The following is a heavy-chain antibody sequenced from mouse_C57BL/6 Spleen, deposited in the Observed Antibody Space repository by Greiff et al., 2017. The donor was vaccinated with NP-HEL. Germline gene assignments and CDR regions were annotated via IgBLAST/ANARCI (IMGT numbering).Heavy chain of an antibody. D-gene: IGHD2-5*01. V-gene: IGHV1-7*01. J-gene: IGHJ1*03. CDR1: GYTFTSYW. Sequence: VKLMESGAELAKPGASVKLSCKASGYTFTSYWMHWVKQRPGQGLEWIGYINPSSGYTKYNQKFKDKATLTADKSSSTAYMQLSSLTYEDSAVYYCARRSKDFDWYFDVWGTGTTVTVSS. CDR2: INPSSGYT. CDR3: ARRSKDFDWYFDV.